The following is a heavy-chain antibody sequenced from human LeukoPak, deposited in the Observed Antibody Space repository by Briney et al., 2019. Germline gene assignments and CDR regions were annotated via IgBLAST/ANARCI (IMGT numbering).Heavy chain of an antibody. CDR1: GGTFSSYA. Sequence: SVKVSCKASGGTFSSYAISWVRQAPGQGLEWMGGIIPIFGTANYAQKFQGRVTITADKSTSTTYMELSSLRSEDTAVYYCASGGMTTVTTFDYWGQGTLVTVSS. V-gene: IGHV1-69*06. D-gene: IGHD4-11*01. CDR3: ASGGMTTVTTFDY. CDR2: IIPIFGTA. J-gene: IGHJ4*02.